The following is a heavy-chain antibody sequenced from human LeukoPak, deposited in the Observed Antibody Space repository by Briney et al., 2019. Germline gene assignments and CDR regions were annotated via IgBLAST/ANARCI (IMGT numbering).Heavy chain of an antibody. J-gene: IGHJ6*02. V-gene: IGHV1-2*02. CDR3: ARGYDPPPYYYYYGMDV. CDR2: INPNSGGS. D-gene: IGHD3-3*01. CDR1: GYRFSGYY. Sequence: AASVKVSCKASGYRFSGYYMYWVRHAPGQGLEWMVRINPNSGGSKYAQKFQGRVTMTRDTSISTAYMELSRLRSDDTAVYYCARGYDPPPYYYYYGMDVWGQGTTVTVSS.